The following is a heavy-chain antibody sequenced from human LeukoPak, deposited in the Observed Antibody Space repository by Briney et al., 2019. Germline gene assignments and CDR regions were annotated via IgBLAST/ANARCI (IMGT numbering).Heavy chain of an antibody. CDR2: IRFDGSNR. D-gene: IGHD1/OR15-1a*01. CDR1: GFTFSDYG. V-gene: IGHV3-30*02. CDR3: AKEGTASKPSDLDY. J-gene: IGHJ4*02. Sequence: GGSLRLSCAASGFTFSDYGMHWVRQAPGKGLEWVAFIRFDGSNRYYADSVKGRFTISRDSSKNTLSLQMNSLRAGDTAVYYCAKEGTASKPSDLDYWGQGTLVTVSS.